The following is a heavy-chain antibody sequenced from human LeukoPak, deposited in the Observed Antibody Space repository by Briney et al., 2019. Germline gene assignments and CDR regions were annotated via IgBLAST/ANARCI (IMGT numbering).Heavy chain of an antibody. CDR1: GYTFTTYG. CDR2: ISGYNGNT. CDR3: ARGKNQLLYPDS. V-gene: IGHV1-18*01. J-gene: IGHJ4*02. Sequence: ASVKVSCKASGYTFTTYGIGWVRQAPGQGLEWMGWISGYNGNTNYAQKFQGRVTITADESTSTTYMELSRLRSEDTAVYYCARGKNQLLYPDSWGQGTLVTVSS. D-gene: IGHD2-2*02.